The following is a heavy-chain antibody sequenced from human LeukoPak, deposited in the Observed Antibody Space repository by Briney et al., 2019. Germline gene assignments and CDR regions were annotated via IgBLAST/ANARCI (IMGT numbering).Heavy chain of an antibody. CDR1: GYSFTTYW. CDR3: ARRSGGGYYFDN. CDR2: IYAGDSET. V-gene: IGHV5-51*01. D-gene: IGHD6-19*01. J-gene: IGHJ4*02. Sequence: GESLKISCEASGYSFTTYWSGWVRQMPGKGLEWMWIIYAGDSETRYSPSFQGQVTISVDKSIIAAYLQWSSLKASDTAMYYCARRSGGGYYFDNWGQGTLVTVSS.